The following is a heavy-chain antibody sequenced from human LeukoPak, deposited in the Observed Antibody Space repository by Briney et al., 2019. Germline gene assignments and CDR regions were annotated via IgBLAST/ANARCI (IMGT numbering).Heavy chain of an antibody. D-gene: IGHD6-19*01. J-gene: IGHJ4*02. Sequence: VQSVKIACTGSGYSFTSYWIGWMRQMRGKGLEWMRILYPGDSDTRYSPSFQGQVNISADKSITTAYLQWSSLKASDTAMYYCARGQWPTRGGPFDYWGQGTLATVSS. CDR2: LYPGDSDT. CDR1: GYSFTSYW. CDR3: ARGQWPTRGGPFDY. V-gene: IGHV5-51*01.